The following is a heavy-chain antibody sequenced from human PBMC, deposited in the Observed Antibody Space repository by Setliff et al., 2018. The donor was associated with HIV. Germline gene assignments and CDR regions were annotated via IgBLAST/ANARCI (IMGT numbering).Heavy chain of an antibody. D-gene: IGHD6-13*01. J-gene: IGHJ5*01. CDR3: ARGYSSSWYDS. CDR1: DGSFSGYS. V-gene: IGHV4-34*01. CDR2: VSRGGST. Sequence: SETLSLTCGVDDGSFSGYSWSWIRQSPGKGLEWIGEVSRGGSTTYNPSLTGRVSVSVDTSKSQFSLRLSSVTAADTAVYYCARGYSSSWYDSWGQGTLVTVSS.